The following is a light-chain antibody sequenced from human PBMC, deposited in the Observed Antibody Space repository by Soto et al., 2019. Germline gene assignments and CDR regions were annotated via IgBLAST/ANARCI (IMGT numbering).Light chain of an antibody. CDR1: QSISDW. CDR2: RAS. V-gene: IGKV1-5*03. J-gene: IGKJ5*01. Sequence: DIQMTQSPASLSASVGDRVTITCRASQSISDWLAWYQQRPGKAPKVLIYRASSLESGVPSRFSGSGFGTEFTLTISSLQPDDFATYYCQQYNNSPVTFGQGTRLEIK. CDR3: QQYNNSPVT.